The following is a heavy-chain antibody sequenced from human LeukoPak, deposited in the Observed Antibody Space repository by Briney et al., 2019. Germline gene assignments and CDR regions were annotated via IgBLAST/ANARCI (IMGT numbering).Heavy chain of an antibody. V-gene: IGHV1-3*01. CDR2: INGGNGNT. J-gene: IGHJ4*02. CDR3: AVDVF. D-gene: IGHD3-10*01. CDR1: GNTFTSYT. Sequence: ASVKVSCKASGNTFTSYTMQWVRQAPGQRLEWMGWINGGNGNTNYAQKFQERVTITRDMSTSTAYMELSSLRSEDTAVYYCAVDVFWGQGTLVAVSS.